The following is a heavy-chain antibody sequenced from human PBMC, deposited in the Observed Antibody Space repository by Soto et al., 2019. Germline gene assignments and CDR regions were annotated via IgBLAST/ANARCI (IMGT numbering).Heavy chain of an antibody. V-gene: IGHV4-59*08. CDR1: ADSISTDY. J-gene: IGHJ4*02. CDR3: AKNWNWGSLVH. Sequence: QVHLQEPGTGLVKPSETLSLTCTVSADSISTDYWRWIRQSPGKGLEWIGFIYYGWSTNYNHALKCRVTIYADTPKNQFALKLSSVTAAGRAVYYCAKNWNWGSLVHWGQGTLVTVSS. D-gene: IGHD7-27*01. CDR2: IYYGWST.